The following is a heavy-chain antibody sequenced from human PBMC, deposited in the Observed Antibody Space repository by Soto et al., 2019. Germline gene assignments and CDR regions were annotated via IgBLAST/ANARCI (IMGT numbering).Heavy chain of an antibody. CDR1: GGSFSGYY. CDR3: ARGRSSVPDRRGIGYYGLDV. V-gene: IGHV4-34*01. Sequence: SETLSLTCAVNGGSFSGYYWSWIRQPPGKGLEWIGEINDSGITDSNPSLESRVTISVDMSKNQFSLKLNSVTAADTAVYHCARGRSSVPDRRGIGYYGLDVWGQGTTVTVS. J-gene: IGHJ6*02. D-gene: IGHD6-6*01. CDR2: INDSGIT.